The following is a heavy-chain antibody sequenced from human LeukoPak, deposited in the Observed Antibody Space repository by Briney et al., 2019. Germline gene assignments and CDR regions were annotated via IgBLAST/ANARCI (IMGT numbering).Heavy chain of an antibody. CDR3: AGGIVGATIYFDY. D-gene: IGHD1-26*01. J-gene: IGHJ4*02. Sequence: SETLSLTCTVSGGSISSYYWSWIRQPPGKGLEWIGYIYTSGSTNYNPSLKSRVTISVDTSKNQFSLKLSSVTAADTAVYYCAGGIVGATIYFDYWGQGTLVTVSS. CDR2: IYTSGST. V-gene: IGHV4-59*01. CDR1: GGSISSYY.